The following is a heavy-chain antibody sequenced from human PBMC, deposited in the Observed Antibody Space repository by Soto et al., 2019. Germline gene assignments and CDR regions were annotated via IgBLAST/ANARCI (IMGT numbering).Heavy chain of an antibody. J-gene: IGHJ5*02. CDR1: GFTFSNYW. D-gene: IGHD2-15*01. CDR2: IKEDGSEK. V-gene: IGHV3-7*01. CDR3: SRDVVVGAKAFTS. Sequence: GGSLTLSCAASGFTFSNYWMTWVRQAPGKGLEWVANIKEDGSEKHYVDSVKGRFTISRDNAKHSLYLQMNSLRVEDTPVYFCSRDVVVGAKAFTSWGEGALVTVSS.